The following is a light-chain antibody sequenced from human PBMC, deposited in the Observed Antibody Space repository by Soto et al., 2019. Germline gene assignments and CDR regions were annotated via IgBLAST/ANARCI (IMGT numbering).Light chain of an antibody. CDR3: QQYGGSPWT. CDR1: QSVYNNY. J-gene: IGKJ1*01. V-gene: IGKV3-20*01. CDR2: GAS. Sequence: IVLTQSPGTLSLSPGERATLSCRASQSVYNNYIAWYQQKPGQAPRTVIYGASIRATGIPDRFSGSGSETDFTLTISRLEPEDFAVYYCQQYGGSPWTFGQGTKVDIK.